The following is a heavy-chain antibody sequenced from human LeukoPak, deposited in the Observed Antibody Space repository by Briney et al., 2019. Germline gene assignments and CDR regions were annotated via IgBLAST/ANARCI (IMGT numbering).Heavy chain of an antibody. V-gene: IGHV4-39*01. CDR2: IYYSGST. J-gene: IGHJ4*02. CDR3: AGRFGSSWYEDYFDY. D-gene: IGHD6-13*01. CDR1: GGSISSSSSY. Sequence: PSETLSLTCTVSGGSISSSSSYWGWIRQPPGKGLEWIGSIYYSGSTYYNPSLKSRVTISVDTSKNQFSLKLSSVTAADTAVYYCAGRFGSSWYEDYFDYWGQGTLVTVSS.